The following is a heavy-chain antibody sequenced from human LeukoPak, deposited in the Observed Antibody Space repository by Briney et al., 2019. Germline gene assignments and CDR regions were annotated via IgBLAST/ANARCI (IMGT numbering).Heavy chain of an antibody. J-gene: IGHJ4*02. Sequence: PSETLSLTCTVSGGSISSYYWSWIRQPPGKGLEWIGYIYYSGSTNYNPSLTSRVTISVDTSKNQFSLKLSSVTAADTAVYYCARLPYGDYVGYWGQGTLVTVSS. CDR1: GGSISSYY. CDR3: ARLPYGDYVGY. V-gene: IGHV4-59*01. D-gene: IGHD4-17*01. CDR2: IYYSGST.